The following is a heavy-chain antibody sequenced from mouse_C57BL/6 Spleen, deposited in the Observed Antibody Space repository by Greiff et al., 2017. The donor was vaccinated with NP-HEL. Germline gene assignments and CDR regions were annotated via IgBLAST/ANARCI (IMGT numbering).Heavy chain of an antibody. CDR2: ISDGGSYT. V-gene: IGHV5-4*01. CDR3: ARESDYGSSSFFDY. CDR1: GFTFSSYA. D-gene: IGHD1-1*01. J-gene: IGHJ2*01. Sequence: EVQVVESGGGLVKPGGSLKLSCAASGFTFSSYAMSWVRQTPEKRLEWVATISDGGSYTYYPDNVKGRFTISRDNAKNNLYMQMSQLKSEDTAMYYCARESDYGSSSFFDYWGQGTTLTVSS.